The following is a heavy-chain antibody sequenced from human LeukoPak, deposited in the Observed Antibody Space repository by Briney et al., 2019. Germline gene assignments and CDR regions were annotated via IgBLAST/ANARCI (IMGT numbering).Heavy chain of an antibody. CDR1: GYTFTGYY. V-gene: IGHV1-2*02. CDR2: INPNTGGT. CDR3: ARLQGQVWADF. D-gene: IGHD5-18*01. J-gene: IGHJ4*02. Sequence: ASVKVSCKASGYTFTGYYMYWVRQAPGQGLEWMGWINPNTGGTNYAQTFQGRVSMTRDTSISTACMELSRLRSDDTAVYYCARLQGQVWADFWGQGILVTVSA.